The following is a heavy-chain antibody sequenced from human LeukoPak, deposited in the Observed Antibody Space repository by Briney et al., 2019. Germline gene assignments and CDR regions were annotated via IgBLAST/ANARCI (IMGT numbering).Heavy chain of an antibody. Sequence: SETLSLTCAVSGGSISSSNWWSWVRQPPGKGLEWIGEIYHSGSTNYNPSLKSRVTISVDKSKNQFSLKLSSVTAADTAMYYCARVEGSMVRGVIIDWFDPWGQGTLVTVSS. J-gene: IGHJ5*02. D-gene: IGHD3-10*01. CDR3: ARVEGSMVRGVIIDWFDP. V-gene: IGHV4-4*02. CDR2: IYHSGST. CDR1: GGSISSSNW.